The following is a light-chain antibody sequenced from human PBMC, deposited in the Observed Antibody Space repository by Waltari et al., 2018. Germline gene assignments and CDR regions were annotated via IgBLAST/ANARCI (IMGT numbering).Light chain of an antibody. V-gene: IGKV1-5*03. CDR3: QQYNAYWT. J-gene: IGKJ1*01. CDR2: NAS. CDR1: QNIGNL. Sequence: DIQVTQSPSTLSASVGDRVTITCRASQNIGNLLAWYQQKPGKAPKVLISNASTLEGGVPSRFSGSGSGTEFTLTISSLLPEDFATYYCQQYNAYWTFGQGTKVEIK.